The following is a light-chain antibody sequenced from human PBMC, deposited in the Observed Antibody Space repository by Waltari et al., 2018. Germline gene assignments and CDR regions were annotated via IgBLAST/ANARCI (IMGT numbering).Light chain of an antibody. V-gene: IGLV2-23*02. CDR2: EVR. Sequence: QSALTQPASMSGSPGQSITISCTGTSTDLGPYNVVSWYQHHPGKAPKLSIYEVRKRPSGISDRFSGSMSGSTASLTISRLQAEDEAEYYCCSFAGNSYVFGTGTKVTVL. J-gene: IGLJ1*01. CDR3: CSFAGNSYV. CDR1: STDLGPYNV.